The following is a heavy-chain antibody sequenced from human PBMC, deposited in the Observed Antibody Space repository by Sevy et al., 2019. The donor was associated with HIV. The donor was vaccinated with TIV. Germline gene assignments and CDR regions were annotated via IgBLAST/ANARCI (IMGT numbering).Heavy chain of an antibody. CDR1: GGSISSSDSY. CDR3: ARTRGYNHGPFDY. Sequence: SETLSLTCTVSGGSISSSDSYWSWSRQPPGKGLEWIGYIHYSGGTYYNPFLKSRVAMSVDTSEKQFSLKLSLLTAAATAVYYCARTRGYNHGPFDYWGQGTLVTVSS. V-gene: IGHV4-30-4*01. D-gene: IGHD5-12*01. J-gene: IGHJ4*02. CDR2: IHYSGGT.